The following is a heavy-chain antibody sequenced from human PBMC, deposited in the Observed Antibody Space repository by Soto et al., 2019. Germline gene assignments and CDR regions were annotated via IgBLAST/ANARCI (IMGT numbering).Heavy chain of an antibody. CDR2: ISGNGGST. V-gene: IGHV3-23*01. CDR1: GFTFIKYG. D-gene: IGHD6-25*01. J-gene: IGHJ5*02. CDR3: AMPSARTAAGSDH. Sequence: FRGVSCAASGFTFIKYGLSLVRQAPGKGLEWVAAISGNGGSTYYADSVKGRFTISRDKSKNTLYLQMNSLRAEDTAIYYCAMPSARTAAGSDHWGQGTLVTVSS.